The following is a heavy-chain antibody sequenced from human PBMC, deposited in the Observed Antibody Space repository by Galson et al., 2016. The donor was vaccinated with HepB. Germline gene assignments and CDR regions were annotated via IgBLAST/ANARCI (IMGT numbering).Heavy chain of an antibody. J-gene: IGHJ4*02. Sequence: SLRLSCAASGFTFSSYAMHWVRQAPGKGPEWVALISYDGSINSYVDSVKGRFTISRDNSKNTLYLQLNSLRAEDTAVYYCAKPNYHDSRGHDSPIYDYWGQGTLVTVSS. V-gene: IGHV3-30*18. CDR1: GFTFSSYA. D-gene: IGHD3-22*01. CDR3: AKPNYHDSRGHDSPIYDY. CDR2: ISYDGSIN.